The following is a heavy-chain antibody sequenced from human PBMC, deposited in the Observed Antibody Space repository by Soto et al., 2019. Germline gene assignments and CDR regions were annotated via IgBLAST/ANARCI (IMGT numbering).Heavy chain of an antibody. D-gene: IGHD4-17*01. CDR3: ARSNDYGDQIYNGYVDL. V-gene: IGHV4-39*01. J-gene: IGHJ2*01. Sequence: QLQLQESGPGLVKPSETLSLTCTVSGGSISSSSYYWGWIRQPPGKGLEWIGSIYYSGSTYYNPSLKSRVTISVDTSKNQFSLKLSSVTAADTAVYYCARSNDYGDQIYNGYVDLWGRGTLVTVSS. CDR2: IYYSGST. CDR1: GGSISSSSYY.